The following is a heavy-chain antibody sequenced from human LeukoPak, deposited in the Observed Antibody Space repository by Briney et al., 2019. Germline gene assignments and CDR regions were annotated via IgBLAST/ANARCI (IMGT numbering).Heavy chain of an antibody. CDR2: ISSISSYI. CDR1: RFTFSSYS. V-gene: IGHV3-21*01. Sequence: GGSLRLSCAASRFTFSSYSLNWVSQAPGKGLEWVSSISSISSYIYYADSVKGRFTISRDNAKNSLYLQMNSLRAEDTAVYYCAREEHCSSTSCYEGDWFDPWGQGTLFTVSS. CDR3: AREEHCSSTSCYEGDWFDP. D-gene: IGHD2-2*01. J-gene: IGHJ5*02.